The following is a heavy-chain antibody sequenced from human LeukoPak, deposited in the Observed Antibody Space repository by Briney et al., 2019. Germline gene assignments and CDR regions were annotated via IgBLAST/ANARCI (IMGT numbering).Heavy chain of an antibody. J-gene: IGHJ6*03. CDR3: ARGGEDYYYYYYMDV. Sequence: GASVKVSCKAPGYTFTGYYMHWVRQAPGQGLEWMGWINPNSGGTNYAQKFQGRVTMTRDTSISTAYMELSRLRSDDTAVYYCARGGEDYYYYYYMDVWGKGTTVTVSS. CDR1: GYTFTGYY. D-gene: IGHD2-21*01. V-gene: IGHV1-2*02. CDR2: INPNSGGT.